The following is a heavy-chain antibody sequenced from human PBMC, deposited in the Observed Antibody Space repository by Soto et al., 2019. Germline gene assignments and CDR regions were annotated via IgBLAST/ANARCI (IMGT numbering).Heavy chain of an antibody. V-gene: IGHV3-23*01. D-gene: IGHD2-21*01. J-gene: IGHJ4*02. Sequence: PGGSLRLSCEASGFTFSDHGMSWVRQAPGKGLGWVATFSGGRDTTWHADSVKGRFTVSRDSSKNTLSLQMNSLRPEDTALYYRAKATSATCTGSICYSFDYWGQGTLVTVSS. CDR1: GFTFSDHG. CDR2: FSGGRDTT. CDR3: AKATSATCTGSICYSFDY.